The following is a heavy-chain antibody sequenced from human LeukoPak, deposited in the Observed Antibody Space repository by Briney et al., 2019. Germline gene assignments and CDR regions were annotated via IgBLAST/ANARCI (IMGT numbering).Heavy chain of an antibody. CDR3: AKSDYFDY. CDR1: GFSLSGYW. CDR2: SKYDGTSA. Sequence: GGSLRLSCAASGFSLSGYWMHWVRQAPGKGLVWVSRSKYDGTSATYADSVKGGFTVSRDNAKNMLYLQMNSLRVEDTAVYYCAKSDYFDYWGQGTLVTVSS. V-gene: IGHV3-74*03. J-gene: IGHJ4*02.